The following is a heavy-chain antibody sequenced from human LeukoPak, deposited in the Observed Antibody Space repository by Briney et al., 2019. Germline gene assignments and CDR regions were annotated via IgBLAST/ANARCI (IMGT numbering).Heavy chain of an antibody. CDR1: GGSISPYY. CDR3: ARHFTYYYDSSCYPRDAFDI. Sequence: SETLSLTCTVSGGSISPYYWSWIRQSPGKGLVWIGYINYSGSTNYNPSLKSRVTISVDMSKNQVSLKLSSVTDADTALYYCARHFTYYYDSSCYPRDAFDIWGQGTMVTVSS. J-gene: IGHJ3*02. CDR2: INYSGST. V-gene: IGHV4-59*08. D-gene: IGHD3-22*01.